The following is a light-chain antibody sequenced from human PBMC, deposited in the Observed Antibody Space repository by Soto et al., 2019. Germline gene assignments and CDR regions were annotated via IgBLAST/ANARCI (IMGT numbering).Light chain of an antibody. V-gene: IGKV3-20*01. J-gene: IGKJ2*01. CDR2: GAS. CDR1: QSVSSSY. CDR3: QQYGRSRDT. Sequence: EIVLTQSPGTLSLSPGERATLSCRASQSVSSSYLAWYQQKPGQAPRLLIYGASSRATGIPDRFSGSGSGTDITLTISRLEPEDLAVYYCQQYGRSRDTFVQGTKLEIK.